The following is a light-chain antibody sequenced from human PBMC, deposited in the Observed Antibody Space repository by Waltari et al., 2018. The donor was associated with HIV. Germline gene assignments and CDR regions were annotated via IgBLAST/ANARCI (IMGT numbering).Light chain of an antibody. Sequence: EIVMTHSPATLSVSPGARATLSCRASHSVISNLVWDQQKPGKAPRLLIYGASTRATGVPARFSGSGSGTEFTLTISGLQSEDFAVYYCQQYNNWPWTFGQGTKVEIK. CDR1: HSVISN. CDR3: QQYNNWPWT. J-gene: IGKJ1*01. V-gene: IGKV3D-15*01. CDR2: GAS.